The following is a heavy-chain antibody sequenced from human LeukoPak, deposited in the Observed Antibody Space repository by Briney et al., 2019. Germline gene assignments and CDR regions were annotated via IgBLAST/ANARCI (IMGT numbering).Heavy chain of an antibody. Sequence: GGSLRLSCAASGFTFSSYAMSWVRQAPGKGLEWVSAIIGSGGSTYYADSVKGRFTISRDNSKNTLYLQMNSLRAEDTAVYYCAKATVAAGRPLGWYFDLWGRGTLVTVSS. D-gene: IGHD6-13*01. CDR3: AKATVAAGRPLGWYFDL. CDR1: GFTFSSYA. J-gene: IGHJ2*01. V-gene: IGHV3-23*01. CDR2: IIGSGGST.